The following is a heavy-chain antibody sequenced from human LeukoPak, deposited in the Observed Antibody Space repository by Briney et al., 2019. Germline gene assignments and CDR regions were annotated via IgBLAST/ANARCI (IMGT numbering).Heavy chain of an antibody. CDR3: ARDYFDWLSLIDY. D-gene: IGHD3-9*01. Sequence: PGGSLRLSCAASGFTFSSYSMTWVRQAPGKGLEWVSSISSSSSYIYYADSVKGRFTISRDNAKNSLYLQMNSLRAEDTAVYYCARDYFDWLSLIDYWGQGTLVTVSS. CDR2: ISSSSSYI. V-gene: IGHV3-21*01. CDR1: GFTFSSYS. J-gene: IGHJ4*02.